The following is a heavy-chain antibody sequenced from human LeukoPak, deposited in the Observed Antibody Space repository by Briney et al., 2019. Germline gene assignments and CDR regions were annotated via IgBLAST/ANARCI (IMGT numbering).Heavy chain of an antibody. CDR2: INHSGST. CDR3: ARGPQYCSSTSCRAPRDAFDI. D-gene: IGHD2-2*01. V-gene: IGHV4-34*01. Sequence: PSETLSLTCAVYGGSFSGYYWSWIRQPPGKGLEWIGEINHSGSTNYNPSLKSRVTISVDTSKNQFSLKLSSVTAADTAVYYCARGPQYCSSTSCRAPRDAFDIWGQGTMVTVSS. CDR1: GGSFSGYY. J-gene: IGHJ3*02.